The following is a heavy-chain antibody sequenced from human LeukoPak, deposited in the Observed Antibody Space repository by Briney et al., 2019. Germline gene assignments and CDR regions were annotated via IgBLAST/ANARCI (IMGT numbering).Heavy chain of an antibody. V-gene: IGHV3-21*01. D-gene: IGHD2-15*01. J-gene: IGHJ4*02. CDR3: AGVGYCSDGSCFY. Sequence: GGSLRLSCAASGFTFSTYEMSWVRQAPGRGLEWVSFISINSNFIYYADSVKVRFTISRDNAKNSLYLQMNSLTAEDTAVYYCAGVGYCSDGSCFYWGQGTLVTVSS. CDR2: ISINSNFI. CDR1: GFTFSTYE.